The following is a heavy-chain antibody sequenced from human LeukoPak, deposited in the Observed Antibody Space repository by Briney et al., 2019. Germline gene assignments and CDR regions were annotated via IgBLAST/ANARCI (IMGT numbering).Heavy chain of an antibody. D-gene: IGHD6-19*01. CDR2: ISGGADST. CDR1: GFTFSSYA. V-gene: IGHV3-23*01. J-gene: IGHJ4*02. Sequence: GGSLRLSCAASGFTFSSYAMSWVRQAPGKGLEWVSDISGGADSTYYTDSVKGRFTISRDNSKNTLYLQMNSLRAEDTAVYYCAKDRKQWLPGPFDYWGQGTLVTVSS. CDR3: AKDRKQWLPGPFDY.